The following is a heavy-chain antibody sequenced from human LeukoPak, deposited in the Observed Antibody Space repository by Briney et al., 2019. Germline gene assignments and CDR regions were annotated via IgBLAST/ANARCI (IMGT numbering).Heavy chain of an antibody. Sequence: GGSLRLSCAASGFTFSTYWVHWVRQAPGKGLVWVSRINPDGSETDYADSVKGRFTISRDNAKNTLYLQMNSLRAEDTAVYFCAKDRGSGYNWNDVLDYWGQGTLVTVSS. J-gene: IGHJ4*02. CDR3: AKDRGSGYNWNDVLDY. V-gene: IGHV3-74*01. CDR1: GFTFSTYW. D-gene: IGHD1-20*01. CDR2: INPDGSET.